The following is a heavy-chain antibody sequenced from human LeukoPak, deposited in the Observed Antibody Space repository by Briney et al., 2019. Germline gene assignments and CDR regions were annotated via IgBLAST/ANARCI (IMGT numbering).Heavy chain of an antibody. V-gene: IGHV3-23*01. CDR3: ARDRDGTGNYPRDY. D-gene: IGHD3-10*01. Sequence: GGSLRLSCAASGFTFSKYAMSWVCQAPGKGLEWVSGISGSGGGPYYADSVKGRFTISRDNSKNTPYLQMNILRADDTAVYYCARDRDGTGNYPRDYWGQGTLVIVSS. CDR2: ISGSGGGP. CDR1: GFTFSKYA. J-gene: IGHJ4*02.